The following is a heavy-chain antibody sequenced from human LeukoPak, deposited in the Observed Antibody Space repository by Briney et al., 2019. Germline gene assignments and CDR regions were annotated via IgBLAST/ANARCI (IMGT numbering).Heavy chain of an antibody. V-gene: IGHV3-21*01. CDR1: GFPYSNYY. CDR2: ISGTSTYI. D-gene: IGHD2/OR15-2a*01. CDR3: SITSRDGVIGAEGYYCS. J-gene: IGHJ4*02. Sequence: PGGSVGLLRAASGFPYSNYYVYVLRQAPGKGLEWVSSISGTSTYIYFANSLKGRFSISSDNAKNFLYLQMNSRRAEDTAVYFCSITSRDGVIGAEGYYCSRGPGTLVTVSS.